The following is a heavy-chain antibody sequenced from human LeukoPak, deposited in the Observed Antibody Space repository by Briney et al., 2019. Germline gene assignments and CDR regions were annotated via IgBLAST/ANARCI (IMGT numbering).Heavy chain of an antibody. V-gene: IGHV3-48*04. Sequence: AGGSLRLSCAASGFTFSSYSMNWVRQAPGKGLEWVSYISSSSSTIYYADSVKGRFTISRDNAKKSVYLQMNNQRAEDTAVYHCARAKPKNMVRGLIMRRESRYYFDYWGQGTLVTVSS. CDR1: GFTFSSYS. J-gene: IGHJ4*02. D-gene: IGHD3-10*01. CDR2: ISSSSSTI. CDR3: ARAKPKNMVRGLIMRRESRYYFDY.